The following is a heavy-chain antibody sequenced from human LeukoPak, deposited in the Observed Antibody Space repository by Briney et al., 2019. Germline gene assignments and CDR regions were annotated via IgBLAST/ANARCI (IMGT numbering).Heavy chain of an antibody. D-gene: IGHD3-16*01. CDR3: SRREGEGFDP. Sequence: GGSLTISRKGSGYSSTSYWISCVRQMPGKGLEWMGRMDPSDSNTNYSPSFQGHVTISADQSIPTSYLQWSSLKAWDTAMDYCSRREGEGFDPWGQGTLVTVPS. CDR1: GYSSTSYW. CDR2: MDPSDSNT. V-gene: IGHV5-10-1*01. J-gene: IGHJ5*02.